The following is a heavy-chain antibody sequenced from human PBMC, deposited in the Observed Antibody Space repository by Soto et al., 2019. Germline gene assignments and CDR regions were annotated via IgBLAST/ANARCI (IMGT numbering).Heavy chain of an antibody. CDR3: ARDLAAAGIYYYYGMDV. J-gene: IGHJ6*02. CDR2: ISAYNGNT. D-gene: IGHD6-13*01. Sequence: QVQLVQSGAEVKKPGASVKVSCKASGYTFTSYGISWVRQAPGQGLEWMGWISAYNGNTNYAQKLQGRVSMTTDTSTSPAYMELRSLRSDDTAVYYCARDLAAAGIYYYYGMDVWGQGTTVTVSS. V-gene: IGHV1-18*01. CDR1: GYTFTSYG.